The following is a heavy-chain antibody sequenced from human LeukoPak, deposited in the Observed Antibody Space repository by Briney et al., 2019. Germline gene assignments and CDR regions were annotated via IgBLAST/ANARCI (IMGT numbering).Heavy chain of an antibody. CDR1: GYSISSGYY. J-gene: IGHJ4*02. CDR3: ARVRLWFGDHLDDY. Sequence: PSETLSLTCTVSGYSISSGYYWGWIRQPPGKGLEWIGSIYHGGSTYYNPSLKGRVTMSVDTSKNQFSLKLTSVTAADTAVYYCARVRLWFGDHLDDYWGQGTLVTVSS. V-gene: IGHV4-38-2*02. D-gene: IGHD3-10*01. CDR2: IYHGGST.